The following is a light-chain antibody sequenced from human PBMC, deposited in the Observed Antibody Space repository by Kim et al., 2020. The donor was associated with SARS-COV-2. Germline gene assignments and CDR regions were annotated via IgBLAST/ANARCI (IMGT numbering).Light chain of an antibody. Sequence: DIVMTQSPDSLAVSLGERATINCKSSQSVLYSPDNRNCLAWYQHKPGQPPKLLIYSASTRESGVPDRFTGSGSVTDFTLTISSLQAEDVAVYYCQQYLGSPRYTFGQGTKLEI. V-gene: IGKV4-1*01. CDR1: QSVLYSPDNRNC. CDR2: SAS. J-gene: IGKJ2*01. CDR3: QQYLGSPRYT.